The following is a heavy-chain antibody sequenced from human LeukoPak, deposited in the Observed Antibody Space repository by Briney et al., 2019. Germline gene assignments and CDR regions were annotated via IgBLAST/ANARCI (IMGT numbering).Heavy chain of an antibody. J-gene: IGHJ6*02. CDR3: ARAYDSSGYYYDADYYYGMDV. CDR2: ISAYNGNT. D-gene: IGHD3-22*01. V-gene: IGHV1-18*01. CDR1: GYTFTSYG. Sequence: ASVKVSCKASGYTFTSYGISWVRQAPGQGLEWMGWISAYNGNTNYAQKLQGRVTMTTDTSTSTAYMELRSLRSDDTAVYYCARAYDSSGYYYDADYYYGMDVWGQGTTVTVSS.